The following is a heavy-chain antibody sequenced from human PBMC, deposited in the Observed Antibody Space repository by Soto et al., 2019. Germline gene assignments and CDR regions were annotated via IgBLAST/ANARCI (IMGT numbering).Heavy chain of an antibody. V-gene: IGHV4-39*01. CDR3: AKRGVLAGRNWFAP. CDR2: IYYSGST. CDR1: GGSISSSSYY. J-gene: IGHJ5*02. Sequence: LETLCLTCTVSGGSISSSSYYWGLIRQPPGKGLERIGSIYYSGSTNYNPSLKSRVTISVDTSKNQLSLKLSSVTAAETAFFSCAKRGVLAGRNWFAPWGQGTLVTVSP. D-gene: IGHD6-13*01.